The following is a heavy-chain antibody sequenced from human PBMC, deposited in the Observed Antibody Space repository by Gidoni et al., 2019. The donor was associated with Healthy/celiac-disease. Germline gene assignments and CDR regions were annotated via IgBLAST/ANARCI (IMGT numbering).Heavy chain of an antibody. CDR3: ARGAIFGVYDAFDI. CDR2: ISYDGSNK. V-gene: IGHV3-30-3*01. D-gene: IGHD3-3*01. Sequence: QVQLVESGGGVVQPGRSLRLSCAASGFTFSSYAMHWVRQAPGKGLEWVAVISYDGSNKYYADSVKGRFTISRDNSKNTLYLQMNSLRAEDTAVYYCARGAIFGVYDAFDIWGQGTMVTVSS. J-gene: IGHJ3*02. CDR1: GFTFSSYA.